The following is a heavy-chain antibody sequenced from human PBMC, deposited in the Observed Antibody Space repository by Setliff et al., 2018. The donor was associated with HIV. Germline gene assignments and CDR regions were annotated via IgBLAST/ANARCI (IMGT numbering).Heavy chain of an antibody. CDR3: ARGIYRPWGGYSAFATDAFET. D-gene: IGHD5-12*01. V-gene: IGHV4-31*03. Sequence: SETLSLTCTVPSGPISNGGFYWSWIRHHPGKGLEWIGYIYYSGGTYYSPSLKSRVSMSIDTFKNQFSLNLTSVTAADTAVYYCARGIYRPWGGYSAFATDAFETWGQGTLVTVSS. CDR1: SGPISNGGFY. CDR2: IYYSGGT. J-gene: IGHJ3*02.